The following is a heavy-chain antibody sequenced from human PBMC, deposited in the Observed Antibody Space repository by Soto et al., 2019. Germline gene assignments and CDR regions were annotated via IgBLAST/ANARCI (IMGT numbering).Heavy chain of an antibody. CDR1: GFTFSSYG. J-gene: IGHJ6*02. CDR2: ISYDGSNK. D-gene: IGHD1-26*01. CDR3: AKDVVVGATPGLGDYYYYYGMDV. Sequence: GGSLRLSCAASGFTFSSYGMHWVRQAPGKGLEWVALISYDGSNKYYADSVKGRFTISRDNSKNTLYLQMNSLRAEDTAVYYCAKDVVVGATPGLGDYYYYYGMDVWGQWTTVTVS. V-gene: IGHV3-30*18.